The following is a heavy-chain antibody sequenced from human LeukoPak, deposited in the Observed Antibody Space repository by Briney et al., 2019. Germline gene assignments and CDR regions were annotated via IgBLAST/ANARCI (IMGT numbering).Heavy chain of an antibody. Sequence: SETLSLTCTVSGGSISNYDWSWIRQSPGKGLEWIGYIYVSGSTSYNPPLKSRVTISVDTSKNRFSLKLSSVTAADTAVYYCARLVYDFWAGYYMDLWGQGTMATVSS. CDR3: ARLVYDFWAGYYMDL. J-gene: IGHJ3*01. V-gene: IGHV4-59*01. CDR1: GGSISNYD. D-gene: IGHD3-3*01. CDR2: IYVSGST.